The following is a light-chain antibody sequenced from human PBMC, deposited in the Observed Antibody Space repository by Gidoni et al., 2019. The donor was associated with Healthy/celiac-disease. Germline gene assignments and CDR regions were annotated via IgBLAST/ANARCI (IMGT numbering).Light chain of an antibody. CDR1: QSVSSY. CDR3: QQGSNWPRVT. J-gene: IGKJ3*01. Sequence: IVLTQAPVTMSLSPGESATLSCRASQSVSSYLAWNQQKPGQAPRILIYDASNRATGIPARFSGSGSGTDFTLTISSLEPEDFAVYYCQQGSNWPRVTFXPXTKVDIK. V-gene: IGKV3-11*01. CDR2: DAS.